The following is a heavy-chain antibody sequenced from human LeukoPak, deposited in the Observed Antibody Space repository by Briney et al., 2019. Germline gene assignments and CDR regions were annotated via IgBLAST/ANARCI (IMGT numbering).Heavy chain of an antibody. CDR1: GGIFSSYA. J-gene: IGHJ3*02. D-gene: IGHD2-21*01. CDR3: ARALVRRPAFDI. CDR2: IIPIFGTA. Sequence: SVKVSCKASGGIFSSYAISWVRQAPGQGLEWMGGIIPIFGTANYAQKFQGRVTITADESTSTAYMELSSLRSEDTAVYYCARALVRRPAFDIWGQGTMVTVSS. V-gene: IGHV1-69*13.